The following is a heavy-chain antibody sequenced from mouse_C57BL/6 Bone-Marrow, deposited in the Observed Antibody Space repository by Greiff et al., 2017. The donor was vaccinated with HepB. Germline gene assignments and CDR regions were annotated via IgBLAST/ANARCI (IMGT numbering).Heavy chain of an antibody. V-gene: IGHV1-15*01. Sequence: QVQLKQSGAELVRPGASVTLSCKASGYTFTDYEMHWVKQTPVHGLEWIGAIDPETGGTAYNQKFKGKAILTADKSSSTAYMELRSLTSEDSAVYYCAIPYMAMDYWGQGTSVTVSS. CDR1: GYTFTDYE. CDR3: AIPYMAMDY. D-gene: IGHD1-3*01. CDR2: IDPETGGT. J-gene: IGHJ4*01.